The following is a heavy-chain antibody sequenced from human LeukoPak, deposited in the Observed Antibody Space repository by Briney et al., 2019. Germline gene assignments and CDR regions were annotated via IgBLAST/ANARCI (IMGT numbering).Heavy chain of an antibody. CDR3: ARESDSSGFGAFDI. CDR1: GFTFSSYW. D-gene: IGHD3-22*01. Sequence: GGSLRLSCAASGFTFSSYWMNWVRQAPGRGLEWVANIKQDGSAKYYVDSVKGRFTISRDNAKNSLYLEMNSLRAEDTAVYYCARESDSSGFGAFDIWGQGTMVTVSS. CDR2: IKQDGSAK. V-gene: IGHV3-7*04. J-gene: IGHJ3*02.